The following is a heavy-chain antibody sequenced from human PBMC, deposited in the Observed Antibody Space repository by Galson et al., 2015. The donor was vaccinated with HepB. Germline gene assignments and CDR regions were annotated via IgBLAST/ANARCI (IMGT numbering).Heavy chain of an antibody. V-gene: IGHV1-69*05. CDR1: GGTFSSYA. CDR2: IIPIFGTA. J-gene: IGHJ4*02. Sequence: SVKVSCKASGGTFSSYAISWVRQTPGQGLEWMGGIIPIFGTANYAQKLQGRVTMTTDTSTSTAYMELRSLRSDDTAVYYCARSAAAGITSFDYWGQGTLVTVSS. D-gene: IGHD6-13*01. CDR3: ARSAAAGITSFDY.